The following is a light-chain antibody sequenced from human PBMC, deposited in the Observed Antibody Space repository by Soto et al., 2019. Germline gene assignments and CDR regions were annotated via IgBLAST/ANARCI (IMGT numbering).Light chain of an antibody. CDR2: SNN. CDR3: AAWDDSRYWV. Sequence: QSVLTQPPSASGTPGQRVTISCSGSSSNIGSNTVNWYQQLPGTAPKLLIYSNNQRPSGVPDRFSGSKSGTSASLAISGLQSEDEADYYCAAWDDSRYWVFGGGTKLTV. J-gene: IGLJ3*02. V-gene: IGLV1-44*01. CDR1: SSNIGSNT.